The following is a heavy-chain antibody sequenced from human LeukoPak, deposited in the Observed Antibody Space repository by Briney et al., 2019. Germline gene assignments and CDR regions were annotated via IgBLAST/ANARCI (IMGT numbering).Heavy chain of an antibody. CDR3: ASMAWLDVRGLPYAFDI. J-gene: IGHJ3*02. V-gene: IGHV4-34*01. CDR2: INHSGST. Sequence: SETLSLTCAVYGGSFSGYYWSWIRQPPGKGLEWIGEINHSGSTNYNPSLKSRVTISVDTSKNQFSLKLSSVTAADTAVYYCASMAWLDVRGLPYAFDIWGQGTMVTVSS. CDR1: GGSFSGYY. D-gene: IGHD3-22*01.